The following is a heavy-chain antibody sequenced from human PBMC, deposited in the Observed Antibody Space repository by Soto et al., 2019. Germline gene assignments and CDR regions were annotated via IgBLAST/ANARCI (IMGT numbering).Heavy chain of an antibody. CDR3: ARKPTGDYGGNPTAP. J-gene: IGHJ4*02. CDR2: INHSGST. Sequence: QVQLQQWGAGLLKPSETLSLTCAVYGGSFSGYYWSWIRQPPGKGLEWIGEINHSGSTNYNPSLKGRVTISVDTSKNQFSLKLSSVTAADTAVYYCARKPTGDYGGNPTAPWGQGTLVTVSS. V-gene: IGHV4-34*01. CDR1: GGSFSGYY. D-gene: IGHD4-17*01.